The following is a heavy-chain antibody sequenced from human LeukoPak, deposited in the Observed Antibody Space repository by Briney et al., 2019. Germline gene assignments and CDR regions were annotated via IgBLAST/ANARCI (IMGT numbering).Heavy chain of an antibody. J-gene: IGHJ3*02. Sequence: KSGGSLRLSCAASGFTFSDYYMSWIRQAPGKGLEWVSYISSSGSTIYYADSVKGRFTISRDNSKNTLYLQMNSLRAEDTAVYYCAKSRRAWNYVSDAFDIWGQGTMVTVSS. CDR1: GFTFSDYY. CDR2: ISSSGSTI. D-gene: IGHD1-7*01. V-gene: IGHV3-11*04. CDR3: AKSRRAWNYVSDAFDI.